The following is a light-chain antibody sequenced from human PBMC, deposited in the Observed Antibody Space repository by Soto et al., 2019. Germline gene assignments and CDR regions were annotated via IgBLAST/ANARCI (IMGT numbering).Light chain of an antibody. CDR2: EVS. CDR3: SSYTSRSTLV. J-gene: IGLJ2*01. Sequence: QSALTQPASVSGSPGQSITISCTGTSSDVGGSKFVSWYQQHPGKAPKLMIYEVSNRPSGVSNRFSGSKSGNTASLTISGLQAEDEADYYCSSYTSRSTLVFGGGTKVTVL. CDR1: SSDVGGSKF. V-gene: IGLV2-14*01.